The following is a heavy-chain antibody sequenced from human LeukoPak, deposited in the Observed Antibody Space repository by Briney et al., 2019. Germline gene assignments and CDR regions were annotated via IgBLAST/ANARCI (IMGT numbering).Heavy chain of an antibody. CDR3: ARENGGSTTVDAFDI. J-gene: IGHJ3*02. D-gene: IGHD1-26*01. CDR1: GGSFSGYY. V-gene: IGHV4-34*01. CDR2: INHSGST. Sequence: SETLSLTCAVYGGSFSGYYWSWIRQPPGKGLEWIGEINHSGSTNYNPSLKSRVTISVDTSKNQFSLKLSSVTAADTAVYYCARENGGSTTVDAFDIWGQGTMVTVSS.